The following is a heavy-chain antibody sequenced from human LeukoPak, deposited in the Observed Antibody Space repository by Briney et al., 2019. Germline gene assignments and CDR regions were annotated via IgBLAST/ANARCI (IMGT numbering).Heavy chain of an antibody. D-gene: IGHD5-18*01. CDR3: ARVRVDTAMDV. J-gene: IGHJ6*02. CDR1: GGTFSSYA. CDR2: IIPILGIA. Sequence: GASVKVSCKASGGTFSSYAISWVRQAPGQGLEWMGRIIPILGIANYAQKFQGRVTITADKSTSTAYMELSSLRSEDTAVYYCARVRVDTAMDVWGQGTTVTVSS. V-gene: IGHV1-69*04.